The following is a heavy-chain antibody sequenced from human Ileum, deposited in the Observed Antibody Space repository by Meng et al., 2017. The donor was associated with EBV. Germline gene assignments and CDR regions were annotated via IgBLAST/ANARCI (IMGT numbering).Heavy chain of an antibody. CDR2: MNPNRGTT. J-gene: IGHJ4*02. CDR3: ATGVADFEY. D-gene: IGHD6-19*01. Sequence: VQVVQSGADVQKPGASVRVSCKASGYTFTSYDINWVRQGTGQGLEWMGWMNPNRGTTGYAQKFQGRVTMTRNISKSTAYMDLSSLRSEDTAVYYCATGVADFEYWGQGTLVTVSS. CDR1: GYTFTSYD. V-gene: IGHV1-8*01.